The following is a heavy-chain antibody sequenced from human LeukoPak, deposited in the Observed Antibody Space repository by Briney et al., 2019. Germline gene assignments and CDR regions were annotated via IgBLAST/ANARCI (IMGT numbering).Heavy chain of an antibody. CDR1: GFTFSSYE. V-gene: IGHV3-48*03. Sequence: PGGSLRLSCAASGFTFSSYEMNWVRQAPGKGLEWVSYISSSGSTVYYADSVKGRFTISRDNAKNSLYLQMNSLRAEDTAVYYCARSGRAGNWFDPWGQGTLVTVSS. CDR3: ARSGRAGNWFDP. J-gene: IGHJ5*02. D-gene: IGHD6-13*01. CDR2: ISSSGSTV.